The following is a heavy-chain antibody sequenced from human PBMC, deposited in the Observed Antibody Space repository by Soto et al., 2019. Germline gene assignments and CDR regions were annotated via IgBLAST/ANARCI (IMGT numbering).Heavy chain of an antibody. CDR2: ISGSGGST. CDR3: AKGAYYYDSSGYYYAYFQH. CDR1: GFTFSSYA. D-gene: IGHD3-22*01. J-gene: IGHJ1*01. V-gene: IGHV3-23*01. Sequence: LRLSCAASGFTFSSYAMSWVRQAPGKGLEWVSAISGSGGSTYYADSVKGRFTISRDNSKNTLYLQMNSLRAEDTAAYYCAKGAYYYDSSGYYYAYFQHWGQGTLVTVSS.